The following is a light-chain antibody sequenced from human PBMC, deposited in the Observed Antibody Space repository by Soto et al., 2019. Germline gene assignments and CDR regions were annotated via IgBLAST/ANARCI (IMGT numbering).Light chain of an antibody. Sequence: DLQMTQSPSSLSASVGDRVTITCRASQSISSYLNWYQQKPGKAPKLLIYAASSLQSGVPSRFSGSGSGTDFTLTISSLQPEDFATYYCQQSYSTLGTFGQGTKVEIK. CDR2: AAS. V-gene: IGKV1-39*01. J-gene: IGKJ1*01. CDR3: QQSYSTLGT. CDR1: QSISSY.